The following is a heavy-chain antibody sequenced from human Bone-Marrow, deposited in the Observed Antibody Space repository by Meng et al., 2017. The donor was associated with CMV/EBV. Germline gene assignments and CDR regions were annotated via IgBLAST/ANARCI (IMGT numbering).Heavy chain of an antibody. CDR2: IHPRGGST. D-gene: IGHD3-10*01. CDR1: GSRFTSSP. Sequence: SCRASGSRFTSSPIPWVRPAPGQGLEWMGMIHPRGGSTGYAQKFQGRVTVTSDTSMSTVFMELNSLRSEDTAVYYCARVFGSGTPLDYWGQGTLVTVSS. CDR3: ARVFGSGTPLDY. J-gene: IGHJ4*02. V-gene: IGHV1-46*01.